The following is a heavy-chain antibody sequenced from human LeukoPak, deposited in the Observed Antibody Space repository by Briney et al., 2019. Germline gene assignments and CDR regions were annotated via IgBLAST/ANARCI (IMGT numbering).Heavy chain of an antibody. V-gene: IGHV3-64*01. CDR2: ISSNGGST. Sequence: GGSLRLSCAASGFSFSGYTMHWVRQAPGKGLEYVSAISSNGGSTYYVRSVKGRFTISRDNSRKTLYLQMGSLRAEDMAVYYCASSYDSSGYTPFDYWGQGTLVTVSS. CDR1: GFSFSGYT. J-gene: IGHJ4*02. CDR3: ASSYDSSGYTPFDY. D-gene: IGHD3-22*01.